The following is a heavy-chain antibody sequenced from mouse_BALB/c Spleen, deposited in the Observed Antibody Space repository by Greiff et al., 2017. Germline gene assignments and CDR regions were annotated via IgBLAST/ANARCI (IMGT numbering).Heavy chain of an antibody. D-gene: IGHD1-1*01. V-gene: IGHV5-6-5*01. Sequence: EVKLMESGGGLVKPGGSLKLSCAASGFTFSSYAMSWVRQTPEKRLEWVASISSGGSTYYPDSVKGRFAISRDNARNILYLQMSSLRSEDTAMYYCARLLLRYYAMDYWGQGTSVTVSS. J-gene: IGHJ4*01. CDR3: ARLLLRYYAMDY. CDR2: ISSGGST. CDR1: GFTFSSYA.